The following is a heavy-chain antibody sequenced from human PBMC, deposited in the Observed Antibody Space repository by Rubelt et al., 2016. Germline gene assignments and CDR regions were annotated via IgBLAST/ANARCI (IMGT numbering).Heavy chain of an antibody. Sequence: QAPGKGLEWVSVISYDGSSKYYADSVKGRFTISRDNSKNTLALQMNSLRAEDTAVYYCAEYVRVTGSYYFDYWGQGALVTVSS. CDR2: ISYDGSSK. CDR3: AEYVRVTGSYYFDY. J-gene: IGHJ4*02. V-gene: IGHV3-30*04. D-gene: IGHD2-15*01.